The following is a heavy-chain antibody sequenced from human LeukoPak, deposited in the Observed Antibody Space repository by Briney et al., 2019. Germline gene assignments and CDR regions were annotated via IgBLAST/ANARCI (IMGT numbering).Heavy chain of an antibody. D-gene: IGHD6-13*01. CDR1: GGSFSGYY. V-gene: IGHV4-34*01. Sequence: SETLSHTCAVYGGSFSGYYWSWIRQPPGKGLEWIGEINHSGSTNYNPSLKSRVTISVDTSKDQFSLKLSSVTAADTTVYYCARKGYSSPFDYWGQGTLVTVSS. CDR2: INHSGST. J-gene: IGHJ4*02. CDR3: ARKGYSSPFDY.